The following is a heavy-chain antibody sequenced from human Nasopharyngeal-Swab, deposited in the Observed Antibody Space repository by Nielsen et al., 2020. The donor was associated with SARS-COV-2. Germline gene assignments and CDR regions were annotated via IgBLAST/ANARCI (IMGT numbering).Heavy chain of an antibody. J-gene: IGHJ4*02. CDR3: AKETGSGYDY. CDR1: GFTFSSYA. D-gene: IGHD6-19*01. V-gene: IGHV3-23*01. Sequence: ETLSLTCAASGFTFSSYAMSWVRQAPGKGLEWVSAISGSGGSTYYADSVKGRFTISRDNSKNTLYLQMNSLRAEDTAVYYCAKETGSGYDYWGQGTLVTVSS. CDR2: ISGSGGST.